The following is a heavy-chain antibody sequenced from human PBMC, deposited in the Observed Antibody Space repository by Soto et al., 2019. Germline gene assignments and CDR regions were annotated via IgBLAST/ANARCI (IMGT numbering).Heavy chain of an antibody. CDR2: VSFNGDIK. V-gene: IGHV3-30-3*01. D-gene: IGHD3-16*01. CDR1: GFTFSNFP. Sequence: QVLLVESGGGLVQPGRSLRLSWAASGFTFSNFPMRWVRQVPGKGLEWVALVSFNGDIKNYADSVKGRLTISRDNSKKTLYLQMNNLRPEDTAIYYCARDPPPPITFGAFDLWGHGTMVTVSS. J-gene: IGHJ3*01. CDR3: ARDPPPPITFGAFDL.